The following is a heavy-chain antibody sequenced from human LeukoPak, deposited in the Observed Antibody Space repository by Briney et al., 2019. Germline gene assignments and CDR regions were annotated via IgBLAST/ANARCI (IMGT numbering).Heavy chain of an antibody. D-gene: IGHD3-3*01. J-gene: IGHJ6*03. Sequence: GASVKVSCKASGYTFTSYGISWVRQAPGQGLGWMGWISAYNGNTNYAQKLQGRVTMTTDTSTSTAYMELRSLRSDDTAVYYCARGQYDFWSGSTTPDYMDVWGKGTTVTVSS. CDR3: ARGQYDFWSGSTTPDYMDV. CDR1: GYTFTSYG. CDR2: ISAYNGNT. V-gene: IGHV1-18*01.